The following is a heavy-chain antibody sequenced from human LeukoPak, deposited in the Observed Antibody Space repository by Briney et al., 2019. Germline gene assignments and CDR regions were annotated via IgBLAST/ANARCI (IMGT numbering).Heavy chain of an antibody. J-gene: IGHJ1*01. Sequence: SETLPLTCSVSGDSVSRSDSYWDWIRQPPGKGLEWIGTIYYSGRTYYSPSLKSRVTMSVDPSNNQFSLNLRSVTAADTALYYCARRRYYDGSGYLEWGQGTLLSVSS. V-gene: IGHV4-39*01. CDR3: ARRRYYDGSGYLE. CDR1: GDSVSRSDSY. D-gene: IGHD3-22*01. CDR2: IYYSGRT.